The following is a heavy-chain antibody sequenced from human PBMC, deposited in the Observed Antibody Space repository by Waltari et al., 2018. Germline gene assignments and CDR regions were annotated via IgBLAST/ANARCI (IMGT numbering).Heavy chain of an antibody. CDR3: ARNLGFGGLIGPFEH. J-gene: IGHJ4*02. D-gene: IGHD3-16*01. CDR1: GGSTRSSY. Sequence: QVQLQESGPGLVKPSETLSLNCPVPGGSTRSSYWSWIRQSPGKGLEWIGCIHYTGSTNYNPSLKSRLTISLDTSKDQFSLKLSSVTAADTAMYYCARNLGFGGLIGPFEHWGQGTLVTVSS. V-gene: IGHV4-59*12. CDR2: IHYTGST.